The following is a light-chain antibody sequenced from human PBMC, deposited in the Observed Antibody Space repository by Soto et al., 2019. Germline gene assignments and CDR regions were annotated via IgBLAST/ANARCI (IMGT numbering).Light chain of an antibody. J-gene: IGLJ2*01. CDR2: EGN. V-gene: IGLV2-23*01. CDR1: SGDIGSYNR. CDR3: CSYTGVVI. Sequence: QSALTQPASVSGSPGQSITISCTGTSGDIGSYNRVSWYQQHPGKAPKLIIFEGNERPSGVSNRFSGSTSGNTASLTISGLQAEDEADYYCCSYTGVVIFGGGTKVTVL.